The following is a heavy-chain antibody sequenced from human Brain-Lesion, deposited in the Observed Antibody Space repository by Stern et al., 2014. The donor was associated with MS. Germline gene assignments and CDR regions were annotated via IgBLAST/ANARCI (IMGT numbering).Heavy chain of an antibody. J-gene: IGHJ5*02. CDR3: AKDGPALVTNWFDP. Sequence: VQLEESGPEVQKPGSSVQVSCKASGGTFGTYPITWLRQAPGQGLEWMGRIIPIFGSPNYAQKFQGRVTITADRSTTTVYMKLSSLKSDDAAVYYCAKDGPALVTNWFDPWGRGTLVTVSS. CDR1: GGTFGTYP. CDR2: IIPIFGSP. D-gene: IGHD5-18*01. V-gene: IGHV1-69*06.